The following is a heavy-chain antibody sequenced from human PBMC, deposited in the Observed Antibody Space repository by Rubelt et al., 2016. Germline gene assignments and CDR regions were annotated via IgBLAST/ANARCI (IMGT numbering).Heavy chain of an antibody. CDR1: GGTFSSYA. CDR2: IIPILGIA. CDR3: ARTRGEMATKTLDY. Sequence: GSSVKVSCKASGGTFSSYAISWVRQAPGQGLEWMGRIIPILGIANYAQKFQGRVTITADKSTSTAYVELSSLRSEDTAVYYCARTRGEMATKTLDYWGQGTLVTVSS. J-gene: IGHJ4*02. V-gene: IGHV1-69*04. D-gene: IGHD5-24*01.